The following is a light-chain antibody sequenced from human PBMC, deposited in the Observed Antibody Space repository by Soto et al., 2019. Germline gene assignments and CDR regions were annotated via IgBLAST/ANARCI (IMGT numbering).Light chain of an antibody. J-gene: IGLJ2*01. V-gene: IGLV2-14*01. CDR1: SSDVGGYNS. CDR2: DVT. Sequence: QSALTQRASVSGSPGQSITISCTGTSSDVGGYNSVSWYQQYPGKAPKLMIYDVTNRPSGVSNRFSGSKSGNTASLTISGLQAEDEADYYCSSYTGTSTLVVFGGGTKLTVL. CDR3: SSYTGTSTLVV.